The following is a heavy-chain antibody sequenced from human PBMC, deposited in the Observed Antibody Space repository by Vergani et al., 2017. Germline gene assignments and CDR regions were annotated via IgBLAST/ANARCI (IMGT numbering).Heavy chain of an antibody. Sequence: QVQLVQSGAEVKKPGSSVKVSCKASGGTFSSYAISWVRQAPGQGLEWMGGIIPIFGTANYAQKFQGRVTITADESTSTAYMELSSLRSEDTAVYYCAEGPHFSGYSSSWYYLVYWGQGTLVTVSS. CDR2: IIPIFGTA. J-gene: IGHJ4*02. D-gene: IGHD6-13*01. CDR3: AEGPHFSGYSSSWYYLVY. CDR1: GGTFSSYA. V-gene: IGHV1-69*01.